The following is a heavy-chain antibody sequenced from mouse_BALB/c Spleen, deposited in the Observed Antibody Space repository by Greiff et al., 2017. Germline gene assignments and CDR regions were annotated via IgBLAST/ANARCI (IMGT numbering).Heavy chain of an antibody. V-gene: IGHV5-6-3*01. CDR1: GFTFSSYG. J-gene: IGHJ3*01. CDR2: INSNGGST. CDR3: ARVPLAY. Sequence: EVKVVESGGGLVQPGGSLKLSCAASGFTFSSYGMSWVRQTPDKRLELVATINSNGGSTYYPDSVKGRFTISRDNAKNTLYLQMSSLKSEDTAMYYCARVPLAYWGQGTLVTVSA.